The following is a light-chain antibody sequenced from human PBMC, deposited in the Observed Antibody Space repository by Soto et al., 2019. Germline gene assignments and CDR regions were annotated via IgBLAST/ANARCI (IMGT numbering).Light chain of an antibody. Sequence: RVFTQSPGTLSLSRMERATLSCSSSQSLSNSFIAWYLQNPGQAPRLLIYDTSSRATGVAGRYSASGSGADFTLTISRLQPEDFAVFFCQQYGTSEIIFGRGTRLEI. CDR1: QSLSNSF. CDR2: DTS. J-gene: IGKJ5*01. V-gene: IGKV3-20*01. CDR3: QQYGTSEII.